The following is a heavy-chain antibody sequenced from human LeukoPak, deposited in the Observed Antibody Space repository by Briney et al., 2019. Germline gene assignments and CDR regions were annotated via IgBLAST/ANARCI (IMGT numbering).Heavy chain of an antibody. D-gene: IGHD3-22*01. CDR1: GLTFSSYA. CDR2: ISSSGSYI. CDR3: ARDYDRSGYSDS. Sequence: GGCLRLSCAASGLTFSSYAINWVRQAPGEGLEWVSCISSSGSYIYYADSVRGRFTISRDNAKNSLYLQMNSLRVEDTAVYYCARDYDRSGYSDSWGQGTLVTVSS. V-gene: IGHV3-21*01. J-gene: IGHJ4*02.